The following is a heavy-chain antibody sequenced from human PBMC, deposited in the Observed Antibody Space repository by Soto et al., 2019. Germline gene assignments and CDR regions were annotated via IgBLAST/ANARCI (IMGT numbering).Heavy chain of an antibody. Sequence: EVQLVESGGGLVKPGGSLRLSCAASGFTFSSYSMNWVRQAPGKGLEWVSSISSSSSYIYYADSVKGRFTISRDNAKNSLYLQMNSLRAEDTAVHYCARDSTVATIDYWGQGTLVTVSS. V-gene: IGHV3-21*01. D-gene: IGHD5-12*01. CDR3: ARDSTVATIDY. J-gene: IGHJ4*02. CDR2: ISSSSSYI. CDR1: GFTFSSYS.